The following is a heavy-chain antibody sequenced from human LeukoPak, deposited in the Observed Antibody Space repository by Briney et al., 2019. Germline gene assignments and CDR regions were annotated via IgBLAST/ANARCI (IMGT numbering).Heavy chain of an antibody. CDR3: ARQGAVASSPIRYYFDY. CDR1: GYSFTIYW. Sequence: GESLQISCMGSGYSFTIYWIGWVGQMPGKGLDWMGIIYPGDSDTRYSPSFQGQVTISADKAISTAYLQWSSLKASDTDVYYCARQGAVASSPIRYYFDYWGQGTMVTVSS. V-gene: IGHV5-51*01. D-gene: IGHD6-19*01. CDR2: IYPGDSDT. J-gene: IGHJ4*02.